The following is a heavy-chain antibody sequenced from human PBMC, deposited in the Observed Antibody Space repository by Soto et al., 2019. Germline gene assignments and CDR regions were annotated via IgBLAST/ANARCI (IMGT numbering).Heavy chain of an antibody. Sequence: QVQLVQSGPEVKKPGSSVKVSCKASGDTFNSYVITWVRQAPGQGLEWLGGIITAFGTTSYAQNFQDRLTITADEAATTDHMELSSLTSDETAMYYCTRSYGYTFGGSLDNWGQGTLVIVSS. V-gene: IGHV1-69*01. CDR2: IITAFGTT. CDR1: GDTFNSYV. J-gene: IGHJ4*02. CDR3: TRSYGYTFGGSLDN. D-gene: IGHD5-18*01.